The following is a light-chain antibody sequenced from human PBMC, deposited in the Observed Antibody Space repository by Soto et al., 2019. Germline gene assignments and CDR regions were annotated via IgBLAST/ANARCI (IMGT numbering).Light chain of an antibody. CDR1: QGISSY. CDR2: AAS. V-gene: IGKV1-9*01. Sequence: DIQLTQSPSFLSASVGDRVTITCRASQGISSYLAWYQQKPGKAPKLLIYAASTLQSGVPSRFSGSGSGTEFTLTISSLQPEDFVTYYCQQLNSYSLMYTFGQGTKLEIK. J-gene: IGKJ2*01. CDR3: QQLNSYSLMYT.